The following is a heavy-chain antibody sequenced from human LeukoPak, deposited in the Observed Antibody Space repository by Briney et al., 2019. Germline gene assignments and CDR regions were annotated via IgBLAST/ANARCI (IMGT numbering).Heavy chain of an antibody. D-gene: IGHD3-10*01. CDR1: GGSISSYY. V-gene: IGHV4-59*08. CDR3: AREDYVGSGGFDY. J-gene: IGHJ4*02. CDR2: IYYSGST. Sequence: PSETLSLTCTVSGGSISSYYWSWIRQPPGKGLEWIGYIYYSGSTNYNPSLKSRVTISVDTSKNQFSLKLSSVTAADTAVYYCAREDYVGSGGFDYWGQGTLVTVSS.